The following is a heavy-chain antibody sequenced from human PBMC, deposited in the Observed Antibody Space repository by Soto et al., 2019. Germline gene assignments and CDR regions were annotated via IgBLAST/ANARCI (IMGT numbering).Heavy chain of an antibody. CDR1: GGSFSGYY. CDR2: INHSGST. V-gene: IGHV4-34*01. CDR3: ARETPNCSGGSCYNNWFDP. Sequence: SETLSLTCAVYGGSFSGYYWSWIRQPPGKGLEWIGEINHSGSTNYNPSLKSRVTISVDTSKNQFSLKLSSVTAADTAVYYCARETPNCSGGSCYNNWFDPWGQGTLVTVSS. J-gene: IGHJ5*02. D-gene: IGHD2-15*01.